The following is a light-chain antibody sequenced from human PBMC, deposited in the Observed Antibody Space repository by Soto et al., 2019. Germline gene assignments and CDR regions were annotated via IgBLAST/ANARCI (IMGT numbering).Light chain of an antibody. CDR2: GAS. V-gene: IGKV3-20*01. Sequence: EIVLTQSPGTLSLSPGERATLSCGASQSVSNSYIAWYQQKPGQAPKLLIYGASSRGTGIPDRFIGSGSRTDFTLTISRLELDDFAVYYCQHYGRSPWTCGKGTKVDIK. J-gene: IGKJ1*01. CDR3: QHYGRSPWT. CDR1: QSVSNSY.